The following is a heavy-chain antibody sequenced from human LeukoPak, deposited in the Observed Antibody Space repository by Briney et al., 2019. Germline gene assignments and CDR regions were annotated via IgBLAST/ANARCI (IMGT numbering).Heavy chain of an antibody. Sequence: SETLSLTSTVSGGSISSYYWSWIRQPAGKGLEWIGRIYTSGSTNYNPSLKSRVTMSVDTSKNQFSLKLSSVTAADTAVYYCARDNWLDPLYGMDVWGQGTTVTVSS. CDR3: ARDNWLDPLYGMDV. CDR2: IYTSGST. J-gene: IGHJ6*02. CDR1: GGSISSYY. V-gene: IGHV4-4*07. D-gene: IGHD1-20*01.